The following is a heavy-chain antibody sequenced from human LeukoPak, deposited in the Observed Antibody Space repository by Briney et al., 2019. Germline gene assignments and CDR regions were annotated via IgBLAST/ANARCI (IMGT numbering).Heavy chain of an antibody. CDR3: RSGGAAPGAFDN. V-gene: IGHV3-7*01. J-gene: IGHJ4*02. CDR2: IKYDGEEE. Sequence: GGSLRLSRAASGFSFRDYWMSWMRQAPGKGLEWVANIKYDGEEEYYVDSVKGRFTISRDNAKNSLYLQLNSLRVEDTAVYYCRSGGAAPGAFDNWGQGTLVTVSP. CDR1: GFSFRDYW. D-gene: IGHD4/OR15-4a*01.